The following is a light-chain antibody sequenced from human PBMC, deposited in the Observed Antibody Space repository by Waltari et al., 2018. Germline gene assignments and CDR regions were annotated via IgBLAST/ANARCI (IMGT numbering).Light chain of an antibody. CDR3: CSYAGSWV. Sequence: QSALTQPASVSGSPGQSITISCTGTSSDVGSYNLVSWYQQHPGKAPKLMVYEGSKRHSGVSKGVTGSKSGNTASLAISGQQAEEEADYYCCSYAGSWVFGGGTKLTVL. CDR2: EGS. CDR1: SSDVGSYNL. J-gene: IGLJ3*02. V-gene: IGLV2-23*01.